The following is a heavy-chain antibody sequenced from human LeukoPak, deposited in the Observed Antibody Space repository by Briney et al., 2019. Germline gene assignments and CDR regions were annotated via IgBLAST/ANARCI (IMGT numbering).Heavy chain of an antibody. CDR2: ISAYNGNT. Sequence: GASVKVSCKASGYTFTRYGISWVRQAPGQGLEWMGRISAYNGNTNYAQKLQGRVTMTTDTSTNTAYMELRSLRSDDTAVYYCARGDYGDYENCYYYYYMDVWGKGTTVTVSS. CDR1: GYTFTRYG. J-gene: IGHJ6*03. CDR3: ARGDYGDYENCYYYYYMDV. D-gene: IGHD4-17*01. V-gene: IGHV1-18*01.